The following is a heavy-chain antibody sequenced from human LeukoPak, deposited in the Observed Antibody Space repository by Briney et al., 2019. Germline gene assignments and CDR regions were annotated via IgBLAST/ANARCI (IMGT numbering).Heavy chain of an antibody. J-gene: IGHJ4*02. CDR1: GFIFRNYA. D-gene: IGHD6-13*01. V-gene: IGHV3-23*01. CDR2: IGGTGSST. CDR3: AKERLRWQSPTDY. Sequence: PGGSLRLSCAASGFIFRNYAMSWVRQAPERGLEWVSAIGGTGSSTYYADSVKGRVTISRDNSKNTLYLQMNSLRAEDTAVYYCAKERLRWQSPTDYWGQGTLVTVSS.